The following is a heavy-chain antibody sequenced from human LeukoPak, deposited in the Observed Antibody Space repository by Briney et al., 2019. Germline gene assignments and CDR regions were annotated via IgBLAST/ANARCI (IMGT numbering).Heavy chain of an antibody. CDR1: GFTFDDYA. Sequence: PGGSLRLSCAASGFTFDDYAMHWVRQAPGKGLEWVSGISWNSGSIGYADSVKGRFTISRDNAKNSLYLQMNNLRAEDTAVYYCAGRVTGYSSGYVYWGQGTLVTVSS. CDR3: AGRVTGYSSGYVY. D-gene: IGHD5-18*01. CDR2: ISWNSGSI. J-gene: IGHJ4*02. V-gene: IGHV3-9*01.